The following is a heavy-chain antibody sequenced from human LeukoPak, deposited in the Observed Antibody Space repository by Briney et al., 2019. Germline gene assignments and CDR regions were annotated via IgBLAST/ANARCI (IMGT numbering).Heavy chain of an antibody. CDR2: ISSGSSTI. J-gene: IGHJ4*02. D-gene: IGHD3-10*01. Sequence: GGSLRLSCAASGFTFSSCSMNWVRQAPGKGLEWVSYISSGSSTIYYADSVKGRFTISRDNAKNSLYLQINSLRDEDTAVYYCASPAHGSGSYFPSDYWGQGTLVTVSS. V-gene: IGHV3-48*02. CDR1: GFTFSSCS. CDR3: ASPAHGSGSYFPSDY.